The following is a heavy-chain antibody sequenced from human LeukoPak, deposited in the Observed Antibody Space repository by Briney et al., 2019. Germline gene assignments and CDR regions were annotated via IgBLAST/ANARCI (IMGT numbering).Heavy chain of an antibody. CDR3: ARGLEVATIHYYYYYMDV. V-gene: IGHV7-4-1*02. D-gene: IGHD5-12*01. CDR2: INTNTGNP. CDR1: GYTFTSYA. J-gene: IGHJ6*03. Sequence: ASVKVSCKASGYTFTSYAMNWVRQAPGQGLEWMGWINTNTGNPTYAQGFTGRFVFSLDTSVSTAYLQISSLKAEDTAVYYCARGLEVATIHYYYYYMDVWGKGTTVTVSS.